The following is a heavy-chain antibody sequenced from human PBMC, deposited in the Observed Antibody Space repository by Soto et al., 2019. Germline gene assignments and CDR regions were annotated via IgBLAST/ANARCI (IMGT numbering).Heavy chain of an antibody. CDR3: ARDQTVTTYPYDY. Sequence: GGSLRLSCAASVFTFSDYYMSWIRQAPGKGLEWVSYISSSGSTIYYADSVKGRFTISRDNAKNSLYLQMNSLRAEDTAVYYCARDQTVTTYPYDYWGQGNLVTVSS. V-gene: IGHV3-11*01. CDR1: VFTFSDYY. D-gene: IGHD4-17*01. CDR2: ISSSGSTI. J-gene: IGHJ4*02.